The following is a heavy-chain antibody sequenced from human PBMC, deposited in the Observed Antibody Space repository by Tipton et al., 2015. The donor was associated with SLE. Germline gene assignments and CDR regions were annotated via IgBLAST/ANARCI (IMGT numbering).Heavy chain of an antibody. V-gene: IGHV4-39*07. J-gene: IGHJ6*02. D-gene: IGHD4/OR15-4a*01. Sequence: TLSLTCTVSGGSISSSSYYWGWIRQPPGKGLEWIRSIYYSGSTYYNPSLKSRVTISIDTSKSQFYLKVSSMTAADTAVYYCARGDYPYGMDVWGQGTTVTVS. CDR1: GGSISSSSYY. CDR2: IYYSGST. CDR3: ARGDYPYGMDV.